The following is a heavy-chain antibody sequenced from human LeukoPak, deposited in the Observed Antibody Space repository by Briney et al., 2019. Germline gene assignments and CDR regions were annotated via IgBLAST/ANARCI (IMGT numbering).Heavy chain of an antibody. V-gene: IGHV3-74*01. Sequence: GGSLRLSCAASGFTFSSYAMSWVRQAPGKGLEWVSRINSDGSSTSYADSVKGRFTISRDNAKDTLYLQMNSLRAEDTAVYYCARSPLTVTTRLHFDYWGQGTLVTVSS. CDR2: INSDGSST. J-gene: IGHJ4*02. CDR1: GFTFSSYA. D-gene: IGHD4-17*01. CDR3: ARSPLTVTTRLHFDY.